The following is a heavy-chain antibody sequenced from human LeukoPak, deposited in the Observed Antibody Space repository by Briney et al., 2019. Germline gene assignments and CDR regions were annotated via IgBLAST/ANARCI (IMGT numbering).Heavy chain of an antibody. CDR1: GYTLTELS. CDR2: FDPEDGET. CDR3: ATDSSLYSSSWTDLDY. Sequence: GASVKVSFKVSGYTLTELSMHWVRPAPGKGLEWMGGFDPEDGETIYAQKFQGRVTMTEDTSTDTAYMELSSLRSEDTAVYYCATDSSLYSSSWTDLDYWGQGTLVTVSS. D-gene: IGHD6-13*01. V-gene: IGHV1-24*01. J-gene: IGHJ4*02.